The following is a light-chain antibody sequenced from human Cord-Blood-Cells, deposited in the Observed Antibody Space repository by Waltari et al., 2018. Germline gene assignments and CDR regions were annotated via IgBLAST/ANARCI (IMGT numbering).Light chain of an antibody. V-gene: IGLV2-23*01. CDR1: SSDVGSYNL. Sequence: QSALTQPASVSGSPGQSITISCTGTSSDVGSYNLVSWYQQHPGKAPKLMIYEGSKRPSGVSHRFSRSKSGNTASLTISGLQAEDEADYYCCSYAGSSTWVFGGGTKLTVL. CDR3: CSYAGSSTWV. CDR2: EGS. J-gene: IGLJ3*02.